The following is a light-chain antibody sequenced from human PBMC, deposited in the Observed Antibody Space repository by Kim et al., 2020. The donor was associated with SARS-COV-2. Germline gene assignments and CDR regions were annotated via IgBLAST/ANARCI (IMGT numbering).Light chain of an antibody. Sequence: QSVLTQPPSASGTPGQRVTISCSGSSSSIGSNSVYWYQQLPGTAPKLLMYRNDQRRSGIPDRFSGSKSGTSASLAISGLRSEDEADYYCATWDDSLSGVVFGGGTKLTVL. CDR2: RND. J-gene: IGLJ3*02. V-gene: IGLV1-47*01. CDR1: SSSIGSNS. CDR3: ATWDDSLSGVV.